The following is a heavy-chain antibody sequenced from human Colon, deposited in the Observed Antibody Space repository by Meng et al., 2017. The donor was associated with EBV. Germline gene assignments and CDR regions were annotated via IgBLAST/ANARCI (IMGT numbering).Heavy chain of an antibody. Sequence: VRLQESGPGRVKPSGTLSLTCAVSGGSLSSRNWWSWVRQPPGKGLEWIGEIYHSGSTNYNPSLKSRVTISVDESKNQFSLRLSSVTAADTAVYYCARAGAYCGGDCYHPRWGQGTLVTVSS. D-gene: IGHD2-21*02. J-gene: IGHJ4*02. CDR3: ARAGAYCGGDCYHPR. CDR1: GGSLSSRNW. V-gene: IGHV4-4*02. CDR2: IYHSGST.